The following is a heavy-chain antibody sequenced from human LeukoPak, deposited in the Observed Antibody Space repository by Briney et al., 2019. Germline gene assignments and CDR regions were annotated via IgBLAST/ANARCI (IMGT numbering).Heavy chain of an antibody. V-gene: IGHV1-2*04. CDR3: AKSYGSGGYYYGMDV. D-gene: IGHD3-10*01. Sequence: GASVKVSFKASGYTFTVYYMHWVRQAPGQGLEWMGWINPNSGGTNYAQKFQGWVTMTRDTAISTAYMELSRLRSDDTAVYYCAKSYGSGGYYYGMDVWGKGTTVTVSS. J-gene: IGHJ6*04. CDR1: GYTFTVYY. CDR2: INPNSGGT.